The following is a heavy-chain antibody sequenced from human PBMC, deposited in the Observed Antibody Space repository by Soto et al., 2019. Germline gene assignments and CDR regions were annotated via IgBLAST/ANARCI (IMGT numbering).Heavy chain of an antibody. Sequence: EVQLVESGGGLVQPGGSLRLSCAASGFTFSSFEMNWVRQAPGKGLEWVSKIGSSGSTLWYADSVKGRFTISRDNAKNSLYLQMNSLRGEDTAVYYCARATYSSSYYFDSLGQGTLVTVAS. CDR1: GFTFSSFE. CDR2: IGSSGSTL. CDR3: ARATYSSSYYFDS. J-gene: IGHJ4*02. V-gene: IGHV3-48*03. D-gene: IGHD6-6*01.